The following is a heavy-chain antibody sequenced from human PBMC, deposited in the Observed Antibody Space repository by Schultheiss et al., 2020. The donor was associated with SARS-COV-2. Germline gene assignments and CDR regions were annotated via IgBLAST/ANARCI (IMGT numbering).Heavy chain of an antibody. CDR2: IYYSGST. J-gene: IGHJ4*02. V-gene: IGHV4-34*01. D-gene: IGHD3-22*01. Sequence: SETLSLTCAVYGGSFSGYYWSWIRQPPGKGLEWIGYIYYSGSTYYNPSLKSRVTISVDTSKNQFSLKLSSVTAADTAVYYCAREGGYHADFDYWGQGTLVTVSS. CDR3: AREGGYHADFDY. CDR1: GGSFSGYY.